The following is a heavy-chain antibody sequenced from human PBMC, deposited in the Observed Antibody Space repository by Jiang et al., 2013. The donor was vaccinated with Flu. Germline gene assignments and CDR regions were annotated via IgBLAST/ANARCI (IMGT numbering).Heavy chain of an antibody. V-gene: IGHV1-8*01. CDR2: MNPNSGNT. Sequence: AEVKKPGASVKVSCKASGYTFTSYDINWVRQATGQGLEWMGWMNPNSGNTGYAQKFQGRVTMTRNTSISTAYMELSSLRSEDTAVYYCARGPVRYYDFWSGYSDYWGQGTLVTVSS. CDR1: GYTFTSYD. D-gene: IGHD3-3*01. J-gene: IGHJ4*02. CDR3: ARGPVRYYDFWSGYSDY.